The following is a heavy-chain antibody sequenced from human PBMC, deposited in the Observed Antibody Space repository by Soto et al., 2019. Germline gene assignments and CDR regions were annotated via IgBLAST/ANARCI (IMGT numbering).Heavy chain of an antibody. CDR3: ARRYYDILTGYYN. CDR2: IYYSGST. J-gene: IGHJ4*02. CDR1: GGSISSGGYY. V-gene: IGHV4-31*02. Sequence: PSETLSLTCTVSGGSISSGGYYWSWIRQHPGKGLEWIGYIYYSGSTYYNPSLKSRVTISVDTSKNQFSLKLSSVTAADTAVYYCARRYYDILTGYYNWGRGTLVTVSS. D-gene: IGHD3-9*01.